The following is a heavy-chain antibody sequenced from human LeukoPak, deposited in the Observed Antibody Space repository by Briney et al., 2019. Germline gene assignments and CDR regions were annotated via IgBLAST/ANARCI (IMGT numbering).Heavy chain of an antibody. CDR2: IYYSGST. V-gene: IGHV4-61*01. CDR3: ARSHYGDRIDY. CDR1: GGSVSSGSYY. D-gene: IGHD4-17*01. J-gene: IGHJ4*02. Sequence: SETLSLTCTVSGGSVSSGSYYWSWIRQPPGKGLEWIGYIYYSGSTNYNSSLKSRVTISVDTSKNQFSLKLSSVTAADTAVYYCARSHYGDRIDYWGQGTLVTVSS.